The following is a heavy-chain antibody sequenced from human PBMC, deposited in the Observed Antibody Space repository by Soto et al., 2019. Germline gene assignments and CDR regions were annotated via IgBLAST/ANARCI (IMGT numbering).Heavy chain of an antibody. Sequence: GGSLRLSCAASGFTFSSYAMHWVRQAPGKGLEWVAVISYDGGNKYYADSVKGRFTISRDNSKNTLYLQMNSLRAEDTAVYYCARVMQLPSYYYYGMDVWGQGTTVTVSS. D-gene: IGHD6-6*01. V-gene: IGHV3-30-3*01. J-gene: IGHJ6*02. CDR1: GFTFSSYA. CDR3: ARVMQLPSYYYYGMDV. CDR2: ISYDGGNK.